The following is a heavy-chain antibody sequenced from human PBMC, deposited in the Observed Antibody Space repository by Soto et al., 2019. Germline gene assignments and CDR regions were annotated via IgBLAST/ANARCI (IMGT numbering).Heavy chain of an antibody. CDR1: DGSINNNF. V-gene: IGHV4-59*01. J-gene: IGHJ4*02. Sequence: QVQLQESGPGLVKPLETLSLTCTVSDGSINNNFWGWIRQPPGKGLEWIGYVYYDGHTDYNPSLESRVTIAVDTSKNQFSLRLSSVTAGDTAVYYCARDLFGGYCLDYWGQGALVTVSS. CDR3: ARDLFGGYCLDY. CDR2: VYYDGHT. D-gene: IGHD5-12*01.